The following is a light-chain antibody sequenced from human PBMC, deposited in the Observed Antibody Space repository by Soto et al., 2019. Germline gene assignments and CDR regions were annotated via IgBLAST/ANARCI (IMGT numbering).Light chain of an antibody. J-gene: IGKJ1*01. V-gene: IGKV3-20*01. CDR2: GAS. CDR1: QRITSSY. CDR3: QQYGDLPWT. Sequence: IVLTQSPGTLSLSPGERATLSCRSSQRITSSYLAWYQQKRGQAPRLLISGASSRATGVTDRFSGSGSGTDFTVTISRLEAEDFAVYYCQQYGDLPWTFGQGTKVDI.